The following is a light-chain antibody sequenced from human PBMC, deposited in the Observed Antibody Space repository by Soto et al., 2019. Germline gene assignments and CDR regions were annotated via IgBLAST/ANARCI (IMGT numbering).Light chain of an antibody. J-gene: IGLJ3*02. CDR2: DVS. CDR3: SSYTSTTSGVV. CDR1: SSDVGVYNY. Sequence: QSALTQPASVSGSPGQSITIPCTGTSSDVGVYNYVCWYQQHPGKAPKVMIYDVSNRPSGVSNRFSGSKSDNTASLTISGLQAEDEAYYYCSSYTSTTSGVVFGGGTKLTVL. V-gene: IGLV2-14*01.